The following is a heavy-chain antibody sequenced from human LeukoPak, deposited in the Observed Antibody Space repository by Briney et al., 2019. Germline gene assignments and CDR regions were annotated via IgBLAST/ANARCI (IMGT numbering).Heavy chain of an antibody. D-gene: IGHD3-22*01. CDR2: INHSGST. Sequence: SETLSLTCAVYGGSFSGYYWSWIRQPPGKGLEWIGEINHSGSTNYNPSLKSRVTISVDPSKNQFSLKLSSVTAADTAVYYCARDPTRTYYYDSSGQGFDYWGQGTLVTVSS. V-gene: IGHV4-34*01. CDR3: ARDPTRTYYYDSSGQGFDY. J-gene: IGHJ4*02. CDR1: GGSFSGYY.